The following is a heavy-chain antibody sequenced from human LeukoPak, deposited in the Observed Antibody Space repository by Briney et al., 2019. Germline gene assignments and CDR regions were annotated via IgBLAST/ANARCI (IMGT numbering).Heavy chain of an antibody. D-gene: IGHD3-10*01. Sequence: PGGSLRLSCAASGFTFSSYGMRWVRQAPGKGLEWVAVISYDGSNKYYADSVKGRFTISRDNSKNTLYLQMNSLRAEDTAVYYCAKSQGVLLWLGEAGYFDYWGQGTLVTVSS. J-gene: IGHJ4*02. CDR2: ISYDGSNK. CDR3: AKSQGVLLWLGEAGYFDY. CDR1: GFTFSSYG. V-gene: IGHV3-30*18.